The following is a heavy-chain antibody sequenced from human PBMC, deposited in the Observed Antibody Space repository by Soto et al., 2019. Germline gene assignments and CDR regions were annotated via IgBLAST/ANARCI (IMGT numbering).Heavy chain of an antibody. D-gene: IGHD2-15*01. J-gene: IGHJ4*02. Sequence: QVQLVQSGAEVKKPGASVKVSCRASGYTFTSYTISWVRQAPGGGLGCMGWISVYNGNTNYAQKVQGRVTMTTDTCTSTAYMVLGSQRSDGTAVYYCARSGRSYWADYRGQGTLVTVAS. CDR1: GYTFTSYT. CDR2: ISVYNGNT. V-gene: IGHV1-18*01. CDR3: ARSGRSYWADY.